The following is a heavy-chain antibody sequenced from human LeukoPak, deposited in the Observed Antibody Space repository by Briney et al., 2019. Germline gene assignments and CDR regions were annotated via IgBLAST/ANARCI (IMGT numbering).Heavy chain of an antibody. CDR3: ARGCSGGSCYDC. J-gene: IGHJ4*02. D-gene: IGHD2-15*01. Sequence: GGSLRLSCAASGFTFSSYSMNWVRQAPGKGLEWVSSISVTSTYIYCADSVKGRFTISRDNAKNSLYLQMNSLRGEDMAVYYCARGCSGGSCYDCWGQGTLVTVSS. V-gene: IGHV3-21*01. CDR2: ISVTSTYI. CDR1: GFTFSSYS.